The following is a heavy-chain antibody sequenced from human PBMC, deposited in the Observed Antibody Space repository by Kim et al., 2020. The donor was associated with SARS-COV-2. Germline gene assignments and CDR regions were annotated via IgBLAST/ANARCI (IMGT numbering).Heavy chain of an antibody. CDR1: GGSISSYY. CDR3: ARAHLDGDYNFDY. CDR2: IYYSGST. V-gene: IGHV4-59*01. Sequence: SETLSLTCTVSGGSISSYYWSWIRQPPGKGLEWIGYIYYSGSTNYNPSLKSRVTISVDTSKNQFSLKLSSVTAADTAVYYCARAHLDGDYNFDYWGQGTLVTVSS. D-gene: IGHD4-17*01. J-gene: IGHJ4*02.